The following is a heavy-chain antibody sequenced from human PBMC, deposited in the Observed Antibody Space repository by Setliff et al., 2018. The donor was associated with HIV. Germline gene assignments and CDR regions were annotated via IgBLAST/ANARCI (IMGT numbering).Heavy chain of an antibody. CDR2: IPYDGSNK. D-gene: IGHD6-13*01. V-gene: IGHV3-30*04. CDR3: AREVAADGTYFDY. J-gene: IGHJ4*01. Sequence: QPGGSLRLSCAASGFTFSNSAMHWVRQAPGKGLGWVAGIPYDGSNKYYTDSVKGRFTISRDNSKNTLYLQMNSLRAEDSAVYYCAREVAADGTYFDYWGQGALVTVSS. CDR1: GFTFSNSA.